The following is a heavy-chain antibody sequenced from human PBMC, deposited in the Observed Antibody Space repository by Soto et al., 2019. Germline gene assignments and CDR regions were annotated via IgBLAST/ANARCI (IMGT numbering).Heavy chain of an antibody. J-gene: IGHJ6*02. CDR1: GGTFSSYA. CDR3: ARHVPAAGYYYGMDV. CDR2: IIPIFGTA. Sequence: KXPGSSVKVSCKASGGTFSSYAISWVRQAPGQGLEWMGGIIPIFGTANYAQKFQGRVTITADESTSTAYMELSSLRSEDTAVYYCARHVPAAGYYYGMDVWGQGTTVTVSS. V-gene: IGHV1-69*01. D-gene: IGHD2-2*01.